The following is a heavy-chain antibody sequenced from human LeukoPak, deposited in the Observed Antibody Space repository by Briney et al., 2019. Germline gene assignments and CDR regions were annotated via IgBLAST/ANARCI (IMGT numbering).Heavy chain of an antibody. V-gene: IGHV4-39*01. CDR1: GGSISSSSYY. Sequence: SETLSLTCTVSGGSISSSSYYWGWIRQPPGKGLEWIGSIYYRGTTYYNPSLKSRVTISVDTSKNQFSLKLSSVTAGDTAVYYCASHYGEGYYYYYMDVWGKGTTVTVSS. CDR3: ASHYGEGYYYYYMDV. J-gene: IGHJ6*03. CDR2: IYYRGTT. D-gene: IGHD4-17*01.